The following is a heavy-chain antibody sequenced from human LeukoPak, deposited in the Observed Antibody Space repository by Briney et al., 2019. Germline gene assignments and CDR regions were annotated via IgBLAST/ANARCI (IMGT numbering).Heavy chain of an antibody. D-gene: IGHD4-17*01. J-gene: IGHJ4*02. CDR1: GGSLSNYF. V-gene: IGHV4-59*01. Sequence: SETLSLTCTVAGGSLSNYFWSWIRQPPGKGLEWIGYIHYSGGANSTPSFKTRLPSSVATSKNQSTLNLFALTAADTAVYYCASTTTADYWGQGTLVTASS. CDR2: IHYSGGA. CDR3: ASTTTADY.